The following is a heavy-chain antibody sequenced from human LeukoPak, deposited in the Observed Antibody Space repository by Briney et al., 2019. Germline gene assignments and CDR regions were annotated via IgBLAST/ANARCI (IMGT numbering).Heavy chain of an antibody. CDR2: IIPIFGTA. D-gene: IGHD3-22*01. J-gene: IGHJ4*02. CDR1: GGTFRSYA. Sequence: ASVKVSCKASGGTFRSYAISWVRQAPGQGLEWMGGIIPIFGTANYAQKFQGRVTITADESTSTAYMELSSLRSEDTAVYYCARGGDSSSGYYQHDYWGQGTLVTVSS. CDR3: ARGGDSSSGYYQHDY. V-gene: IGHV1-69*13.